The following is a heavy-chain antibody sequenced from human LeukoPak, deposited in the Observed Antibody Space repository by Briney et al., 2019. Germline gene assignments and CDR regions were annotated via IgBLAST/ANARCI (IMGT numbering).Heavy chain of an antibody. Sequence: ASVKVSCKASGYTFTSYDINWVRQATGQGLEWMGWMNPNSGNTGYAQKFQGRVTITRNTSISTAYMELSSLRSEDTAVYYCARGHRPETYYYDSSGFDYWGRGTLVTVSS. CDR2: MNPNSGNT. J-gene: IGHJ4*02. CDR1: GYTFTSYD. D-gene: IGHD3-22*01. V-gene: IGHV1-8*03. CDR3: ARGHRPETYYYDSSGFDY.